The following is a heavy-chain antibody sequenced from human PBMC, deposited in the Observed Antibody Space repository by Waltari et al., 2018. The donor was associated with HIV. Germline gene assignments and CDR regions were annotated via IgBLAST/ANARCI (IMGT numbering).Heavy chain of an antibody. V-gene: IGHV1-69*01. Sequence: QVQLVQSGAEVKQSGSSVKVSCTASGGTFSNNAFSWVRQAPGQAPEWMGGITPLYGIANYEQVFQGRVTITADESTTTLFMELSSLRSDDTAVYYCARDAIPKGVFFQHWGQGTLLVVSS. CDR3: ARDAIPKGVFFQH. CDR1: GGTFSNNA. CDR2: ITPLYGIA. J-gene: IGHJ1*01. D-gene: IGHD2-2*02.